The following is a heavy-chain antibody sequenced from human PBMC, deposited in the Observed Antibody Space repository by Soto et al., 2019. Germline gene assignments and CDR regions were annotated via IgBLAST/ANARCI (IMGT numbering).Heavy chain of an antibody. D-gene: IGHD7-27*01. Sequence: GGSLRLSCAASGFTFSSYWMNWVRQAPGKGLEWISYIRVGSTTMYYADSVKGRFTISGDIATNSLYLQMNSLSAEDTALYYCARDSNWAFDSWGQGILVTVSS. V-gene: IGHV3-48*01. J-gene: IGHJ4*02. CDR3: ARDSNWAFDS. CDR1: GFTFSSYW. CDR2: IRVGSTTM.